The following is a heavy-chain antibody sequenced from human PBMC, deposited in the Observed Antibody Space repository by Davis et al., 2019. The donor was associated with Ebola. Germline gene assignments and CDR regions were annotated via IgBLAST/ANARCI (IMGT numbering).Heavy chain of an antibody. CDR3: ARGAARYSGYDFTYYYYGMDV. V-gene: IGHV4-34*01. CDR1: GFTFSSYG. J-gene: IGHJ6*02. Sequence: ESLKISCAASGFTFSSYGMSWVRQAPGKGLEWIGEINHSGSTNYNPSLKSRVTISVDTSKNQFSLKLSSVTAADTAVYYCARGAARYSGYDFTYYYYGMDVWGQGTTVTVSS. D-gene: IGHD5-12*01. CDR2: INHSGST.